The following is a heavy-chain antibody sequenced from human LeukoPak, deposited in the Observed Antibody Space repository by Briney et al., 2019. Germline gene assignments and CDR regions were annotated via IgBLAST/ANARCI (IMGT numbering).Heavy chain of an antibody. CDR3: ATYRRGYHDSSESYYFDY. J-gene: IGHJ4*02. Sequence: GGSLRLSCAASGFTFSNAWMNWVRQAPGKGLGWVSGISGSGDTTYYADSVKGRFTISRDNSKNTLYLQMNGLRAEDTAVYYCATYRRGYHDSSESYYFDYWGQGTLVTVSS. CDR2: ISGSGDTT. V-gene: IGHV3-23*01. CDR1: GFTFSNAW. D-gene: IGHD3-22*01.